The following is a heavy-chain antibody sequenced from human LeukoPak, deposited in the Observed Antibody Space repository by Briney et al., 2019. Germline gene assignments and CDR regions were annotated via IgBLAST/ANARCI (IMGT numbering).Heavy chain of an antibody. Sequence: SSETLSLTCTVSGGSISSSSYYWGWIRQPPGKGLEWIGSIYYSGSTNYNPSLKSRVTISVDTSNNQFSLKLSSVTAADTAVYYCARMLRQWLIGGFGYWGQGTLVTVSS. CDR1: GGSISSSSYY. CDR2: IYYSGST. J-gene: IGHJ4*02. V-gene: IGHV4-39*07. CDR3: ARMLRQWLIGGFGY. D-gene: IGHD6-19*01.